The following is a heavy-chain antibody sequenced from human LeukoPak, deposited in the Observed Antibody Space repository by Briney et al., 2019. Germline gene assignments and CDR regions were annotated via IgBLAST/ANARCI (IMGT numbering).Heavy chain of an antibody. J-gene: IGHJ4*02. CDR1: GFTFSSYA. Sequence: GGSLRLSCAASGFTFSSYAMSWVRQAPGKGLEWVSAISGSGGSTYYADSVKGRFTISRDNAKNSLYLQMNSLRAEDTAVYYCARDKPHYYDSSGYGYWGQGTLVTVSS. V-gene: IGHV3-23*01. CDR2: ISGSGGST. CDR3: ARDKPHYYDSSGYGY. D-gene: IGHD3-22*01.